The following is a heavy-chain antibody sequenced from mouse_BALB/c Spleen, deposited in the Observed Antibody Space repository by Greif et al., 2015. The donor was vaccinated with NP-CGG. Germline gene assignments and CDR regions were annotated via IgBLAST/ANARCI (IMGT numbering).Heavy chain of an antibody. V-gene: IGHV14-3*02. J-gene: IGHJ4*01. Sequence: VQLQQSGAELVKPGASVKLSCTASGFNIKDTYMHWVKQRPEQGLEWIGRIDPANGNTKYDPKFQGKATITADTSSNTAYLQLSSLTSEDTAVYYCARSKDYGSSYAMDYWGQGTSVTVSS. CDR2: IDPANGNT. CDR3: ARSKDYGSSYAMDY. D-gene: IGHD1-1*01. CDR1: GFNIKDTY.